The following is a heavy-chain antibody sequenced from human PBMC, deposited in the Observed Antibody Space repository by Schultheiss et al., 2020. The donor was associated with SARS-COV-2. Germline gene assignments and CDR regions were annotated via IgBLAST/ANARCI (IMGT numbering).Heavy chain of an antibody. CDR1: GGSISSGSYY. J-gene: IGHJ3*02. V-gene: IGHV4-61*02. D-gene: IGHD6-19*01. CDR3: ARHDYSSGWNDAFDI. Sequence: SQTLSLTCTVSGGSISSGSYYWSWIRQPAGKGLEWIGRIYTSGSTNYNPSLKSRVTISVDTSKNQFSLKLSSVTAADTAVYYCARHDYSSGWNDAFDIWGQGTMVTVSS. CDR2: IYTSGST.